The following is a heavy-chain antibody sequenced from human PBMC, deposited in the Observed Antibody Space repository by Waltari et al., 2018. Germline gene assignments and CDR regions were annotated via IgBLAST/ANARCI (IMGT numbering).Heavy chain of an antibody. CDR2: IYWNDDK. CDR1: GFSLSTSGVG. CDR3: AHSRGYCSSTSCYGYYYYGMDV. V-gene: IGHV2-5*01. D-gene: IGHD2-2*01. Sequence: QITLKESGPTLVKPTQTLTLTCTFSGFSLSTSGVGVGWIRQPPGKALEWLALIYWNDDKRYSPSLKSRLTITKDTSKNQVVLTMTNMDPVDTATYYCAHSRGYCSSTSCYGYYYYGMDVWGQGTTVTVSS. J-gene: IGHJ6*02.